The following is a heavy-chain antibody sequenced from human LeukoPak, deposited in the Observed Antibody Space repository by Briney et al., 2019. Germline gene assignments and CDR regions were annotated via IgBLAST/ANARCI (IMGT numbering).Heavy chain of an antibody. D-gene: IGHD1-26*01. CDR2: ISYDGSNK. J-gene: IGHJ4*02. CDR3: ARDRKSGSYQGFDY. V-gene: IGHV3-30*04. Sequence: GGSLRLSCTVSGFTFSSYDMHWARHAPGKGLEGVTVISYDGSNKYYADSVKGRFTISRDNSKNTLYLQMNSLRAEDTAVYYCARDRKSGSYQGFDYWGQGTLVTVSP. CDR1: GFTFSSYD.